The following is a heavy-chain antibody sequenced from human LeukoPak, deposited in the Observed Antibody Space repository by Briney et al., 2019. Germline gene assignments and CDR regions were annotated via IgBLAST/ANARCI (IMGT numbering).Heavy chain of an antibody. Sequence: PGGSLRLSCAASGFTFSSYEMNWVRQAPGKGLEGVSYISSSGSTIYYADSVKGRFTISRDNAKNSLYLQMNSLRAEDTAVYYCARDVHYCSGGSCYTSFDYWGQGTLVTVSS. CDR3: ARDVHYCSGGSCYTSFDY. CDR1: GFTFSSYE. D-gene: IGHD2-15*01. CDR2: ISSSGSTI. V-gene: IGHV3-48*03. J-gene: IGHJ4*02.